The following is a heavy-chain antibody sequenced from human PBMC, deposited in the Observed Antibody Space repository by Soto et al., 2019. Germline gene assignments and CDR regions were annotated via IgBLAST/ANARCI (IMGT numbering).Heavy chain of an antibody. J-gene: IGHJ6*04. CDR3: ARDHGHYQIATASFTYSCRDG. V-gene: IGHV4-59*01. D-gene: IGHD2-2*01. CDR1: VGSISSYY. Sequence: SETLSLTCTVSVGSISSYYWSWIRQPPGKGLEWIGYIYYSGSTNYNPSLKSRVTISVDTSKNQFSLKLSSVTAADTAVYYCARDHGHYQIATASFTYSCRDGWGKG. CDR2: IYYSGST.